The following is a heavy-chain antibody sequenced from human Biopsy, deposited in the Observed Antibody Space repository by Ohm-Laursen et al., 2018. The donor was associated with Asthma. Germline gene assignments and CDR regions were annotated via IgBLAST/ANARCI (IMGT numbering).Heavy chain of an antibody. D-gene: IGHD3-3*02. V-gene: IGHV3-30*03. Sequence: SLRLSCAASGFTFSRYAIHWVRQAPGKGLEWVAVISHDGQTQHYADSVKGRFTISRDNSKNTLYLQMNSLRAEDTAVYYCARTFHFWSPYHAEHYQLWGQGTLVTVSS. CDR2: ISHDGQTQ. J-gene: IGHJ1*01. CDR1: GFTFSRYA. CDR3: ARTFHFWSPYHAEHYQL.